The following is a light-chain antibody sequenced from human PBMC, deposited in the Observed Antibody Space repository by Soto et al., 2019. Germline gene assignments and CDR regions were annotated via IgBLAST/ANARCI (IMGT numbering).Light chain of an antibody. CDR1: SSDVGGYKY. CDR3: RSYAGRKNFVI. Sequence: QSALTQPPSASGSPGQAVTISCTGTSSDVGGYKYVYWYQQHPGKAPKLMIYEISEPPSGVPDRFSGSKSGSTASLTVSGLRAEDEADDYRRSYAGRKNFVIFGGGTKLTVL. CDR2: EIS. V-gene: IGLV2-8*01. J-gene: IGLJ2*01.